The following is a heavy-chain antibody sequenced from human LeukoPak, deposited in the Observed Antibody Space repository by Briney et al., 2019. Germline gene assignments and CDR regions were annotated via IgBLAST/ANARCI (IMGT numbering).Heavy chain of an antibody. CDR1: GFTFSSYS. D-gene: IGHD2-2*01. J-gene: IGHJ4*02. V-gene: IGHV3-23*01. CDR3: AKSCSSTSCPFDY. Sequence: GGSLRLSCAASGFTFSSYSMNWVRQAPGKGLEWVSAISGSGGSTYYADSVKGRFTISRDNSKNTLYLQMNSLRAEDTAVYYCAKSCSSTSCPFDYWGQGTLVTVSS. CDR2: ISGSGGST.